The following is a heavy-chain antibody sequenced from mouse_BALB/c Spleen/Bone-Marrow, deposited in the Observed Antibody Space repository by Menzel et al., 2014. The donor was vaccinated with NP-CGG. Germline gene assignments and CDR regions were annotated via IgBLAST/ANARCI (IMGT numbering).Heavy chain of an antibody. CDR1: GFNIKDTY. D-gene: IGHD2-4*01. CDR3: ARLITTDY. Sequence: VQLKESGAELVKPGASVKLSCTASGFNIKDTYMHWVKQRPEQGLEWIGRIDPANGNTKYDPKFQGKATITADTSSNTAYLQLSSLTSEATAVYYCARLITTDYWGQGTTLTVSS. CDR2: IDPANGNT. V-gene: IGHV14-3*02. J-gene: IGHJ2*01.